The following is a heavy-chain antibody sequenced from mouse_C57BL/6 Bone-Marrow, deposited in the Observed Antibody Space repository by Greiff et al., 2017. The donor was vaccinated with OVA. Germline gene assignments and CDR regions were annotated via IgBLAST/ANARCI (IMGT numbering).Heavy chain of an antibody. J-gene: IGHJ2*01. CDR3: TTEGYSPDYFDY. CDR2: IDPENGDT. CDR1: GFNIKDDY. Sequence: DVQLQESGAELVRPGASVKLSCTASGFNIKDDYMHWVKQRPEQGLEWIGWIDPENGDTEYASKFQGKATITADTSSNTAYLQLSSLTSEDTAVYYCTTEGYSPDYFDYWGQGTTLTVSS. D-gene: IGHD2-3*01. V-gene: IGHV14-4*01.